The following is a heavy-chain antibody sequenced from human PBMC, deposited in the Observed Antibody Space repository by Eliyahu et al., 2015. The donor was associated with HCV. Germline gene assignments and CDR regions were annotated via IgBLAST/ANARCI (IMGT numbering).Heavy chain of an antibody. Sequence: EVQLVESGGGLVQPGGSLRLSCAASGFXFXXYXLSWXRQAPGKGXGWVANIKQDGSEKYYEDSVKGRFTISRDNAKNSLFLQMNSLRADDTAVYYCARERGFCSSTTCLRLGGFDYWGQGTLVTVSS. D-gene: IGHD2-2*01. CDR2: IKQDGSEK. CDR3: ARERGFCSSTTCLRLGGFDY. CDR1: GFXFXXYX. J-gene: IGHJ4*02. V-gene: IGHV3-7*01.